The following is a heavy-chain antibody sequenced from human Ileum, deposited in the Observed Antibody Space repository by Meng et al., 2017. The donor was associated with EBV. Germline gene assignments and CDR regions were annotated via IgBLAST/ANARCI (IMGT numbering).Heavy chain of an antibody. D-gene: IGHD6-13*01. CDR2: IYYSGRT. CDR3: ARPIAAAGWFDP. V-gene: IGHV4-39*01. CDR1: GGPINSSSYY. Sequence: LELQESGPGLVKPSETLSLTCTVSGGPINSSSYYWGWIRQPPGKGLEWIGSIYYSGRTYYNPSPKSRVTISVDTSKNQFSLKLSSVTAADTAVYYCARPIAAAGWFDPWGQGTLVTVSS. J-gene: IGHJ5*02.